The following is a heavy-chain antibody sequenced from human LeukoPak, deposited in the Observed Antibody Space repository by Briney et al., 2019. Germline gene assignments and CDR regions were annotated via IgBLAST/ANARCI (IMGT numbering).Heavy chain of an antibody. D-gene: IGHD2-21*01. V-gene: IGHV4-39*07. J-gene: IGHJ4*02. Sequence: SETLSLTCTVSGVSISSSSYYWGWIRQPPGKGLEWIGSIYYSGSTYYNPSLKSRVTISVDTSKNQFSLKLSSVTAADTAVYYCARAARSGHLVVVPGGAFDYWGQGTLVTVSS. CDR2: IYYSGST. CDR1: GVSISSSSYY. CDR3: ARAARSGHLVVVPGGAFDY.